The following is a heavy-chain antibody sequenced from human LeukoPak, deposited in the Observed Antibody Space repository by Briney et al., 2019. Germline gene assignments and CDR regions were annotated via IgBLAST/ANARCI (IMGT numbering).Heavy chain of an antibody. CDR1: GFTFSSYE. V-gene: IGHV3-48*03. CDR3: ARDLGGNSAAW. CDR2: ISSSGSTI. Sequence: GGSLRLSCAASGFTFSSYEMNWVRQAPGKGLEWVSYISSSGSTIYYADSVKGRFTISRDNAKNSLYLQMNSPRAEDTAVYYCARDLGGNSAAWWGQGTLVTVSS. D-gene: IGHD4-23*01. J-gene: IGHJ4*02.